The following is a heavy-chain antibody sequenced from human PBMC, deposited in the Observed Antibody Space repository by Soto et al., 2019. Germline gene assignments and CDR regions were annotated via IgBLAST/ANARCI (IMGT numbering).Heavy chain of an antibody. CDR3: ARRRAEGGNYIAFDI. CDR1: GGSITSYN. CDR2: ISDSGST. V-gene: IGHV4-59*08. D-gene: IGHD3-16*01. J-gene: IGHJ3*02. Sequence: SETLSLTCTVSGGSITSYNWSWLRQAPGKGLEWIGYISDSGSTNYNPSLKSRVTISVDTSKNQFSLKLNYVTAADTAVYYCARRRAEGGNYIAFDIWGQGTMVTVSS.